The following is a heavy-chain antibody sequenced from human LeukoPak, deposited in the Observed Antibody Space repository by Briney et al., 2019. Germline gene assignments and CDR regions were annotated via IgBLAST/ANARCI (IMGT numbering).Heavy chain of an antibody. D-gene: IGHD3-3*01. CDR1: GFTFSSYW. CDR2: INQDGSEK. Sequence: GGSLRLSCVGSGFTFSSYWMSWVRQAPGKGLEWVANINQDGSEKYYEDSVKGRFTISRDNARNSLYLQMNSLRADDTAVYHCARGDPDISFGVVGEAFDIWGQGTMVTVSS. V-gene: IGHV3-7*01. J-gene: IGHJ3*02. CDR3: ARGDPDISFGVVGEAFDI.